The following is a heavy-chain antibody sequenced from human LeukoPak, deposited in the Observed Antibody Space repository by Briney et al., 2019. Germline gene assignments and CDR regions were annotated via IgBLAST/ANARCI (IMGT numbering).Heavy chain of an antibody. Sequence: SETLSLTCTVSGGSINSNYWSWIRQPAGKGLECIGRIYTSGSTNYNPSLKSRVTMSVDTSKNQFSLKLSSVTAADTAVYYCAREKDFSLWDAAVDYWGQGTLVTVSS. CDR1: GGSINSNY. D-gene: IGHD3-3*01. CDR2: IYTSGST. V-gene: IGHV4-4*07. J-gene: IGHJ4*02. CDR3: AREKDFSLWDAAVDY.